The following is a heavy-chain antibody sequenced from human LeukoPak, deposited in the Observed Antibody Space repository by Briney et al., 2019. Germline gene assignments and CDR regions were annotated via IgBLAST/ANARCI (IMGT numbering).Heavy chain of an antibody. CDR2: INHSGST. J-gene: IGHJ6*02. CDR1: GGSFSGYY. Sequence: SETLSLTCAVYGGSFSGYYWSWIRQPPGKGLEWIGEINHSGSTNYNPSLKSRVTISVDTSKNQFSLKLSSVTAADTAVYYCARITNYYYYGMDVWGQGTTVTVSS. CDR3: ARITNYYYYGMDV. V-gene: IGHV4-34*01.